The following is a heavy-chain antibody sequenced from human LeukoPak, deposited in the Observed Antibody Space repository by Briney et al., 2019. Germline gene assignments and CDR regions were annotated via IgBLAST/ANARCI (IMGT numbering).Heavy chain of an antibody. Sequence: SETLSLTCSVSAGSINNYYWSWIRQPPGKGLEGVGYIYSSGSTNYNPSLKSRVTISLDTSKNQFSLKLSSVTAADTAVYYCARGPTRYYFDYWGQGTLVTVSS. CDR1: AGSINNYY. CDR3: ARGPTRYYFDY. J-gene: IGHJ4*02. CDR2: IYSSGST. D-gene: IGHD4-11*01. V-gene: IGHV4-59*01.